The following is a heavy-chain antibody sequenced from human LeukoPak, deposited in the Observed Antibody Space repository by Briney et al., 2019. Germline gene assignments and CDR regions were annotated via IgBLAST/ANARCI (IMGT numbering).Heavy chain of an antibody. CDR1: GGSISSSSYY. CDR3: SRDYYDSSGYRPFDY. CDR2: IYYSGST. Sequence: SETLSLTCTVSGGSISSSSYYWGWIRQPPGKGLEWIGSIYYSGSTYYNPSLKSRVTISVDTSKNQFSLKLSSVTAADTAVYYCSRDYYDSSGYRPFDYWGQGTLVTASS. D-gene: IGHD3-22*01. V-gene: IGHV4-39*01. J-gene: IGHJ4*02.